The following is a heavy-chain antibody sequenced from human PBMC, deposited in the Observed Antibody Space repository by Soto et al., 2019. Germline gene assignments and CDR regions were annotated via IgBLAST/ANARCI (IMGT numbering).Heavy chain of an antibody. Sequence: ASVKVSCKASGYTFTSYAMHWVRQAPGQRLEWMGWINAGNGNTKYSQKFQGRVTITRDTSASTAYMELSSLRSEDTAVYYCARDYTVTTREFGYWGQGTLVTVSS. D-gene: IGHD4-17*01. CDR3: ARDYTVTTREFGY. CDR1: GYTFTSYA. J-gene: IGHJ4*02. V-gene: IGHV1-3*01. CDR2: INAGNGNT.